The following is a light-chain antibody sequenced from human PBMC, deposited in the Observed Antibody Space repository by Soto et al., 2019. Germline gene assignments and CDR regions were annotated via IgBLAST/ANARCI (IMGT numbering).Light chain of an antibody. CDR3: QQYVTSPLT. V-gene: IGKV3-20*01. CDR1: QSVSSSY. Sequence: EIVLTQSPGTLSLSPGERATLSCRASQSVSSSYLAWYQQKPGQTPRLLIYAASSRAFGIPDRFSGSGSGTDFTLTISRLEPEDFAVYYCQQYVTSPLTFGGGTKVEIK. J-gene: IGKJ4*01. CDR2: AAS.